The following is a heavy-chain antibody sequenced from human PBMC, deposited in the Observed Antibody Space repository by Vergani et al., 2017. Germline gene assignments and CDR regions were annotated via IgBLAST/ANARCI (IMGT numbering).Heavy chain of an antibody. D-gene: IGHD5-12*01. J-gene: IGHJ3*01. Sequence: EVQLLESGGDLVQPGGSLRLSCAASGFTFIMHAMSWVRQAPGKGLEWVSGISWNSGAVDYADSVRGRFTISRDNAKNSLFLEINSLRFEDTAVYFCTKGSVYYHDSAGHGYDPYTGFDLWGQGTLVTVSS. CDR3: TKGSVYYHDSAGHGYDPYTGFDL. CDR2: ISWNSGAV. V-gene: IGHV3-9*01. CDR1: GFTFIMHA.